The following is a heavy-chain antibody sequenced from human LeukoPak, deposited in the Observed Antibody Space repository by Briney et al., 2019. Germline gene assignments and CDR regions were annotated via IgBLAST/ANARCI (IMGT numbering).Heavy chain of an antibody. CDR1: GGTFSSYA. V-gene: IGHV1-69*04. Sequence: ASVKVSCKASGGTFSSYAISWVRQALGQGLEWMGRIIPILGIANYAQKFQGRVTITADKSTSTAYMELSSLRSEDTAVYYCARDLRYYDSSGYSPFDYWGQGTLVTVSS. CDR3: ARDLRYYDSSGYSPFDY. J-gene: IGHJ4*02. CDR2: IIPILGIA. D-gene: IGHD3-22*01.